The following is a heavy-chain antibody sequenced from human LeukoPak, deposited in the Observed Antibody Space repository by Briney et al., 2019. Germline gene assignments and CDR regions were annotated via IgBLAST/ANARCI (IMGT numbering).Heavy chain of an antibody. D-gene: IGHD5-12*01. Sequence: PGWSLRLSCAASGFTFSSYGMHWVRQAPGEGREWVAVIWFDGSNRYYADSVKGRFTISRDNSKNTLYLHMNSLRAEDTAVYYCAREKGDIFDYWGQGTLVTVSS. CDR2: IWFDGSNR. J-gene: IGHJ4*02. CDR1: GFTFSSYG. V-gene: IGHV3-33*01. CDR3: AREKGDIFDY.